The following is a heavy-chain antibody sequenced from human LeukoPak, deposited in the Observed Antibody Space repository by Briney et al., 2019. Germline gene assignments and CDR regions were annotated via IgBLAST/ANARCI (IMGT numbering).Heavy chain of an antibody. CDR2: IYYSGST. J-gene: IGHJ5*02. CDR3: ARDPSWEWNWFDP. CDR1: GGSISSYY. D-gene: IGHD3-3*01. Sequence: SETLSLTRTASGGSISSYYWSWIRQPPGKGLGWVGYIYYSGSTNYNPSLKSRVTISVDTSKNQFSLKLSSVTAADTAVYYCARDPSWEWNWFDPWGQGTLVTVSS. V-gene: IGHV4-59*01.